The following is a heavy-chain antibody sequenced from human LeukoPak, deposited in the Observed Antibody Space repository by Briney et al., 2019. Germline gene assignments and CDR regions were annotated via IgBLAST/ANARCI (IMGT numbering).Heavy chain of an antibody. J-gene: IGHJ5*02. CDR3: ARDLSGYSSGWYCWFDP. CDR2: IYYSGST. Sequence: SETLSLTCTVSGGSISSSSYYWGWIRQPPGKGLEWIGSIYYSGSTYYNPSLKSRVTISVDTSKNQFSLKLSSVTAADTAVYYCARDLSGYSSGWYCWFDPWGQGTLVTVSS. V-gene: IGHV4-39*07. CDR1: GGSISSSSYY. D-gene: IGHD6-19*01.